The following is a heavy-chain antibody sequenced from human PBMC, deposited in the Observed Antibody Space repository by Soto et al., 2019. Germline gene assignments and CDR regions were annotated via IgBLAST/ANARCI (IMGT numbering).Heavy chain of an antibody. V-gene: IGHV1-2*04. D-gene: IGHD2-15*01. J-gene: IGHJ6*04. CDR3: ARDQPLGCSGGSCYSGLMDV. CDR1: GYTFTGYY. CDR2: INPNSGGT. Sequence: ASVKVSCKASGYTFTGYYMHWVRQAPGQGLEWMGRINPNSGGTNYAQKFQGWVTMTRDTSISTAYMELSRLRSDDTAVYYCARDQPLGCSGGSCYSGLMDVWGKGTTVTVSS.